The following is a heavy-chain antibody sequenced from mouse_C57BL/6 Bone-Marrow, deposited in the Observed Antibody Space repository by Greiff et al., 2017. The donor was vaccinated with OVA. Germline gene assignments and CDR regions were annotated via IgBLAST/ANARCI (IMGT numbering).Heavy chain of an antibody. J-gene: IGHJ4*01. CDR1: GFNIKDDY. V-gene: IGHV14-4*01. CDR2: IDPENGDT. D-gene: IGHD3-3*01. CDR3: TTETGWAMDY. Sequence: VQLKESGAELVRPGASVKLSCTASGFNIKDDYMHWVKQRPEQGLEWIGWIDPENGDTEYASKFQGKATITADTSSNTAYLQLSSLTSEDTAVYDCTTETGWAMDYWGQGTSVTVSS.